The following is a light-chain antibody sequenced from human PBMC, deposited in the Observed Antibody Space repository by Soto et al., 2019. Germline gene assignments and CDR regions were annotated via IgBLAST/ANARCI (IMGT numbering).Light chain of an antibody. CDR1: SSNLGTGYD. CDR3: QSYDSSLVAWV. J-gene: IGLJ3*02. V-gene: IGLV1-40*01. Sequence: QSVLTQPPSVSGAPGQRVTIPCTGNSSNLGTGYDVNWYQQLPQTAPKLLIYGNINRPSGVPDRFSGSQSGTSASLAITGIQAEDEADYFCQSYDSSLVAWVFGGGTKLTVL. CDR2: GNI.